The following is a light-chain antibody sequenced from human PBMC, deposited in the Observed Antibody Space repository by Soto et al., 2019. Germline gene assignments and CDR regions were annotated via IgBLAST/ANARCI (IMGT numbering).Light chain of an antibody. J-gene: IGKJ4*01. CDR3: QQYNNWLSLT. Sequence: ERVMTQSPATLSVSPGERATLSCRASQSVSSNLAWYQQKPGQAPRLLIYGASTRATGIPARFSGSGSGTEFTLTISSLQSEDFAVYYCQQYNNWLSLTFGGGTKV. CDR2: GAS. V-gene: IGKV3-15*01. CDR1: QSVSSN.